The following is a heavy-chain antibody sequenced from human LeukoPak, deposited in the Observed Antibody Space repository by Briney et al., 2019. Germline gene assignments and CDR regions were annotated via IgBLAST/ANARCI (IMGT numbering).Heavy chain of an antibody. V-gene: IGHV3-11*06. CDR1: GFSFSHYY. CDR2: ISSSSSYT. D-gene: IGHD6-19*01. Sequence: PGGSLRLSCAASGFSFSHYYMTWIRQAPGKGLEWVSYISSSSSYTNYADSVKGRFTISRDNAKNSLYLQMNSLRAEDTAVYYCARVTSGWYKDYWGQGTLVTVSS. J-gene: IGHJ4*02. CDR3: ARVTSGWYKDY.